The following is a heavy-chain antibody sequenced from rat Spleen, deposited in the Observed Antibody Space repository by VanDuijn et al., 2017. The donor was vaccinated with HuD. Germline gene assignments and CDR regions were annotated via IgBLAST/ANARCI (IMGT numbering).Heavy chain of an antibody. CDR3: TRENYYSGDY. D-gene: IGHD1-1*01. Sequence: EVQLVESGGGLVQPGRSLKFSCVTSGFTFRDYAMAWVRQAPKKGLEWVATISYDGSSTYYPDSVKGRFTISRDNAQNTLYLQMNSLRSEDTATYYCTRENYYSGDYWGQGVMVTVSS. CDR1: GFTFRDYA. CDR2: ISYDGSST. J-gene: IGHJ2*01. V-gene: IGHV5-17*01.